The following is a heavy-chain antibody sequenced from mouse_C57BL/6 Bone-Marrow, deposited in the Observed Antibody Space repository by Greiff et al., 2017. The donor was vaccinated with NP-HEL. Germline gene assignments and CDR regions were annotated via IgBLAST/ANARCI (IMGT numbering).Heavy chain of an antibody. D-gene: IGHD1-1*01. J-gene: IGHJ3*01. V-gene: IGHV1-80*01. CDR1: GYAFSSYW. CDR3: GYGSSSAWFAY. CDR2: IHPGDGDT. Sequence: VHLVESGAELVKPGASVKISCKASGYAFSSYWMNWVKQRPGKGLEWIGQIHPGDGDTNYNGKFKGKATLTADKSSSTAYMQLSSLTSEDSAVYFCGYGSSSAWFAYWGQGTLVTVSA.